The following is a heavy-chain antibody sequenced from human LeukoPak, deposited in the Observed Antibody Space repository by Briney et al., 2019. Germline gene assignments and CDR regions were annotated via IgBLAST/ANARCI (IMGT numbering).Heavy chain of an antibody. J-gene: IGHJ4*02. CDR3: ARVRDGYNQGDYFDY. V-gene: IGHV3-11*01. Sequence: GGSLRLSCAASGFTFSDYRMSWIRQAPGKGLEWVSYISSSGSTIYYADSVKGRFTISRDNAKNSLYLQMNSLRAEDTAVYYCARVRDGYNQGDYFDYWGQGTLVTVSS. CDR1: GFTFSDYR. CDR2: ISSSGSTI. D-gene: IGHD5-24*01.